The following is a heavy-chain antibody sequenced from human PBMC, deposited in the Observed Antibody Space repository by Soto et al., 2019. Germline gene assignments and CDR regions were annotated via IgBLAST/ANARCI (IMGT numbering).Heavy chain of an antibody. V-gene: IGHV4-39*02. CDR1: GESMTSTNHY. J-gene: IGHJ4*02. CDR3: ARRFAWQLPFDA. D-gene: IGHD6-6*01. Sequence: QLHLQESGPGLVRPSETLSLTCTVSGESMTSTNHYWGWIRQPPGKGLEWVATIFHTGTTYYNPSLKSRVSLSVDTSKNHFSLSLKSVTAADTACYFCARRFAWQLPFDAWGQGTLVTVSS. CDR2: IFHTGTT.